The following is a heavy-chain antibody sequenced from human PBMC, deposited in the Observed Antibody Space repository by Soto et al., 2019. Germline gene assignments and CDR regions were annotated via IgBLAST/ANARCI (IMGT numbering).Heavy chain of an antibody. CDR3: ARGPDPYYYDSSGYLDY. V-gene: IGHV3-30-3*01. J-gene: IGHJ4*02. CDR2: ISYDGSNK. CDR1: GFTFSSYA. Sequence: GGSLRLSCAASGFTFSSYAMHWVRQAPGKGLEWVAVISYDGSNKYYADSVKGRFTISRDNSKNTLYLQMNILRAEDTAVYYCARGPDPYYYDSSGYLDYWGQGTLVTVSS. D-gene: IGHD3-22*01.